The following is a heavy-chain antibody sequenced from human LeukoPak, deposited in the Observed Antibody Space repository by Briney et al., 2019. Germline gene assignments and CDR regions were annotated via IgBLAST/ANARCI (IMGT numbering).Heavy chain of an antibody. D-gene: IGHD2-2*01. CDR3: ARDVGDIVTIPAAISVP. V-gene: IGHV1-18*01. J-gene: IGHJ5*02. CDR2: ISAYNGNT. CDR1: GYTFSSYG. Sequence: ASVKVSCKASGYTFSSYGISWVRQAPGQGLEWMGWISAYNGNTNYAQMVQGRVTMTTDTSTSTAYMEVRSLRSDNTAMYYCARDVGDIVTIPAAISVPWGQGTLVTVSS.